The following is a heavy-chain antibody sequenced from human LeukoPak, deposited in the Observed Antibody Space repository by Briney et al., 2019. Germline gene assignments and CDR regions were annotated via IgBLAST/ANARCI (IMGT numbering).Heavy chain of an antibody. CDR3: ARKGALAGTNDY. D-gene: IGHD6-19*01. CDR1: GFTFSSYA. J-gene: IGHJ4*02. V-gene: IGHV3-30*04. Sequence: GGSLRLSCAASGFTFSSYAMHWVRQAPGKGLEWVAVISYDGSNKYYADSVKGRFTISRDTSKNTLYLQMNSLRDEDTAVYYCARKGALAGTNDYWGQGTLVTVSS. CDR2: ISYDGSNK.